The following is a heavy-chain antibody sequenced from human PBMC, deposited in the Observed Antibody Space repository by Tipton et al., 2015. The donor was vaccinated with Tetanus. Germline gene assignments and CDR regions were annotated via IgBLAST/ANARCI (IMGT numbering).Heavy chain of an antibody. CDR2: IIPIFGTA. CDR1: GYTFTGYY. J-gene: IGHJ6*02. CDR3: ARKWDIVAVSAANYYGLDV. Sequence: QLVQSGAEVKKPGASVKVSCKASGYTFTGYYMHWVRQAPGQGLEWMGWIIPIFGTAKYAQKFQGRVTITADESTSTAYMELSSLRSEDTAVYYCARKWDIVAVSAANYYGLDVWGQGTTVTVSS. D-gene: IGHD2-2*01. V-gene: IGHV1-69*13.